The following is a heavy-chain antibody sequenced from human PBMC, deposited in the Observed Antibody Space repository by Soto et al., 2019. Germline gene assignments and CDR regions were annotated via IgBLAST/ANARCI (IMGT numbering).Heavy chain of an antibody. V-gene: IGHV4-61*01. CDR3: ARAPRRGPVWYFDY. CDR2: IYYSGST. Sequence: SETLSLTCTVSGGSVSSGSYYWSWIRQPPGKGLEWIGYIYYSGSTNYNPSLKSRVTISVDTSKNQFSLKLSSVTAADTAVYYCARAPRRGPVWYFDYWGQGTLVTIS. D-gene: IGHD3-10*01. J-gene: IGHJ4*02. CDR1: GGSVSSGSYY.